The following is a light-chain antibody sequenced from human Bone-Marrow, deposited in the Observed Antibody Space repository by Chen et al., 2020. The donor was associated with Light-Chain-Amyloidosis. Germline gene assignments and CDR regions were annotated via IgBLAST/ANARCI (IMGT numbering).Light chain of an antibody. V-gene: IGKV1-5*03. J-gene: IGKJ1*01. CDR1: QTINNW. CDR2: KAS. Sequence: DIQITQSPSTLSASVGDRVTITCRTSQTINNWVAWYQQKPGKAPKLLIYKASSLESGVPSRFSGSGSGTEFTLTISSLQPDDFVTYYCQQYNSYSRTFGQGTKVEI. CDR3: QQYNSYSRT.